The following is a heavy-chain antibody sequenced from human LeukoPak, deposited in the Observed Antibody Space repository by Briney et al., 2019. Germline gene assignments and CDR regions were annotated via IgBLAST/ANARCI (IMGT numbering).Heavy chain of an antibody. V-gene: IGHV3-30*03. Sequence: GGSLRLSCAASGFTFSSYGMHWVRQAPGKGLEWVAVISYDGSNKYYADSVKGRSTISRDNSKNTLYLQMNSLRAEDTAVYYCARLPCSSSWSTCDSWGQGTLVTVSS. D-gene: IGHD6-13*01. CDR3: ARLPCSSSWSTCDS. CDR1: GFTFSSYG. CDR2: ISYDGSNK. J-gene: IGHJ4*02.